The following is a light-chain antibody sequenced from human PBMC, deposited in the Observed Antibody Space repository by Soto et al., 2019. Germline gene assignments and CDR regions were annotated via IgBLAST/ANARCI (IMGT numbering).Light chain of an antibody. J-gene: IGLJ3*02. CDR1: SSDVGNYNL. V-gene: IGLV2-23*02. Sequence: QSALTQPASVSGSPGQSITIYCTGTSSDVGNYNLVSWYQHRRGKAPKVMIYEVTERPSGVSHRFSGSKSGDTASLTISGLQAEDEADYYCCSYAGGNNGVFGGGTKLTVL. CDR2: EVT. CDR3: CSYAGGNNGV.